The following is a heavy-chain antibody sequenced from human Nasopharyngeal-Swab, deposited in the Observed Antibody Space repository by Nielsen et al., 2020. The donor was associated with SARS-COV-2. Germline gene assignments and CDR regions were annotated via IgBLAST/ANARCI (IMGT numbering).Heavy chain of an antibody. D-gene: IGHD1-7*01. CDR1: GYTFTSYD. V-gene: IGHV1-8*01. CDR3: ARGELELYYYYGMDV. Sequence: ASVKVSCKASGYTFTSYDINWVRQAAGQGLEWMGWMNPNSGNTGYAQKFQGRVTMTRNTSISTAYMELSSLRSEDTAVYYCARGELELYYYYGMDVWGQGTTVTVSS. CDR2: MNPNSGNT. J-gene: IGHJ6*02.